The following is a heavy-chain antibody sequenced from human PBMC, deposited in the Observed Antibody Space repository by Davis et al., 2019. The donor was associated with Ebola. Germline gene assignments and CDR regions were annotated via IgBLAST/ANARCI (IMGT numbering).Heavy chain of an antibody. V-gene: IGHV4-39*01. Sequence: SETLSLTCTVSGGSISSGGYYWGWIRQPPGKGLEWIGSIYYSGSTYYNPSLKSRVTISVDTSKNQFSLKLSSVTAADTAVYYCARHGRRTTEIYYYYYGMDVWGQGTTVTVSS. J-gene: IGHJ6*02. CDR1: GGSISSGGYY. CDR3: ARHGRRTTEIYYYYYGMDV. CDR2: IYYSGST. D-gene: IGHD4-11*01.